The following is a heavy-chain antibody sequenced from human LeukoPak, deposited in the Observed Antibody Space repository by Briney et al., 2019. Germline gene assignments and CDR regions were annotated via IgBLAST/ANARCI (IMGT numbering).Heavy chain of an antibody. Sequence: SGTLSLTCGVSGGSISNGNWWSWVRQPPGKGLEWIGEIHRSGSTNCNPSLKSRVTISVDKSKNQFSLMLTSVTAADTAVYYCARVGRRGSTSPLYMDVWGKGTTVTVSS. CDR2: IHRSGST. CDR3: ARVGRRGSTSPLYMDV. D-gene: IGHD2-2*01. CDR1: GGSISNGNW. J-gene: IGHJ6*03. V-gene: IGHV4-4*02.